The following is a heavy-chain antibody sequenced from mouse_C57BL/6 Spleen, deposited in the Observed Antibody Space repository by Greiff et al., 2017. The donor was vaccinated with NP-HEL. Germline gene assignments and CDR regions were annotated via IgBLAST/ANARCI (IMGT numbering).Heavy chain of an antibody. CDR1: GYTFTSYW. V-gene: IGHV1-69*01. D-gene: IGHD1-1*01. CDR3: ARSGGSSYCAMDY. J-gene: IGHJ4*01. Sequence: QVQLKQPGAELVMPGASVKLSCKASGYTFTSYWMHWVKQRPGQGLEWIGEIDPSDSYTNYNQKFKGKSTLTVDKSSSTAYMQLSSLTSEDSAVYYCARSGGSSYCAMDYWGQGTSVTVSS. CDR2: IDPSDSYT.